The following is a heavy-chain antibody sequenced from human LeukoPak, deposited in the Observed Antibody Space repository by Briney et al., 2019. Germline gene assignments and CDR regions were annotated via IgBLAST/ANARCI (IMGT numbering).Heavy chain of an antibody. CDR1: GLTVSSNY. J-gene: IGHJ4*02. D-gene: IGHD1-26*01. CDR2: IYSGGST. Sequence: GGSLRLSCAASGLTVSSNYMSWVRQAPGKGLEWVSVIYSGGSTYYADSVKGRFTISRDNSKNTLYLQMNSLRAEDTAVYYCARAGEVGASGLESFDYWGQGTLVTVSS. V-gene: IGHV3-66*01. CDR3: ARAGEVGASGLESFDY.